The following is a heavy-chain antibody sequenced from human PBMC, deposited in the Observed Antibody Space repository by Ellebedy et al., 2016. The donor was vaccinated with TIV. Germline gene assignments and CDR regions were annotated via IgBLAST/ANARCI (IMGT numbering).Heavy chain of an antibody. CDR1: GFTFSNYW. D-gene: IGHD2-15*01. J-gene: IGHJ6*03. CDR3: ARRNVELLTVEDYYYYMDV. Sequence: ESLKISCATSGFTFSNYWMTWIRQPPGKGLEWIGYIYYSGSTNYNPSLKSRVTISVDTSKNQFSLRLSSVTAADTAVYYCARRNVELLTVEDYYYYMDVWGKGTTVTVSS. CDR2: IYYSGST. V-gene: IGHV4-59*08.